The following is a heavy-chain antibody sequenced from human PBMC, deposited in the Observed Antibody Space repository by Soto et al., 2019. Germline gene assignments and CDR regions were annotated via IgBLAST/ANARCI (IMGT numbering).Heavy chain of an antibody. CDR1: GGSISVYY. D-gene: IGHD1-26*01. V-gene: IGHV4-59*01. CDR3: ARGVGSSPPRY. J-gene: IGHJ4*02. CDR2: IYASGTP. Sequence: QVQLQESGPGQVKPSETLSLTCTISGGSISVYYWSWVRQPPGHELEWIGYIYASGTPYYNPSLESRVTISADTSKNQISLKLTSPTAADTAVYYCARGVGSSPPRYWGRGTLVTVSS.